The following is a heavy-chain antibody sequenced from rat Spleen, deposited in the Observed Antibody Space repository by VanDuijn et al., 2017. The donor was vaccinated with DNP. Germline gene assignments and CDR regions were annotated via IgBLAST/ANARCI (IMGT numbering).Heavy chain of an antibody. J-gene: IGHJ4*01. D-gene: IGHD1-1*01. CDR2: ISYDGSST. CDR3: TLIHYAMDA. CDR1: GFTFSNYD. Sequence: EVQLVESGGGLVQPGRSMKLSCAASGFTFSNYDMAWVRQAPKKGLEWVATISYDGSSTYYRDSVKGRFTISRDNAKSTLYLQMDSLRSEDTATYYCTLIHYAMDAWGQGTSVTVSS. V-gene: IGHV5-7*01.